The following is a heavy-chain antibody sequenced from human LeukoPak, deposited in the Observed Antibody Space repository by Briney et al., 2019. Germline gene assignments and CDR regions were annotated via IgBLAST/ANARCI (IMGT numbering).Heavy chain of an antibody. D-gene: IGHD6-6*01. Sequence: SETLSLTCTVSGGSISSGGYYWTWIRQPPGKGLEWIGYIYHSGSTYYNPSLKSRVTISVDRSKNQFSLKLSSVTAADTAVYYCARDSSSSGGVDYWGQGTLVTVSS. V-gene: IGHV4-30-2*01. CDR3: ARDSSSSGGVDY. CDR2: IYHSGST. CDR1: GGSISSGGYY. J-gene: IGHJ4*02.